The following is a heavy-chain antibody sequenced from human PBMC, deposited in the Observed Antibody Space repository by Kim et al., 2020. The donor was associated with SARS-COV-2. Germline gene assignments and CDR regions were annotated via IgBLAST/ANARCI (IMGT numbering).Heavy chain of an antibody. CDR2: IYSSGST. J-gene: IGHJ5*02. CDR3: ARGGGLNYFDP. V-gene: IGHV4-59*01. CDR1: GGSISHYY. D-gene: IGHD1-7*01. Sequence: SETLSLTCTVSGGSISHYYWSWIRQPPGKGLEWIGYIYSSGSTNYNPSLKSRLTISVDTSKNQFSLKLNSVTAADTAVYYCARGGGLNYFDPWGRGTLVTVSS.